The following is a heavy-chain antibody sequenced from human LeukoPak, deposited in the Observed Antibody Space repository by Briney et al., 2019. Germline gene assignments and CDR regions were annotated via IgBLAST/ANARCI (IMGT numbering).Heavy chain of an antibody. D-gene: IGHD6-25*01. V-gene: IGHV5-51*01. J-gene: IGHJ4*02. Sequence: GESLKISCQGSGYNFIAYCIGWVRQMPGQGLECMAIICPGDSDTKYSPSFQGQVTVSADKSVSTAYLQWRSLQASDTAIYYCARVAYSSGWTPLRNWGQGTRVIVSS. CDR2: ICPGDSDT. CDR3: ARVAYSSGWTPLRN. CDR1: GYNFIAYC.